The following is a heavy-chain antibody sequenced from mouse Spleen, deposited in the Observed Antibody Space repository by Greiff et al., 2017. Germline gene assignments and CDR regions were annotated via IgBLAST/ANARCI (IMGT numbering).Heavy chain of an antibody. CDR2: IYPGNVNT. Sequence: LVESGPELVKPGASVRISCKASGYTFTSYYIHWVKQRPGQGLEWIGWIYPGNVNTKYNEKFKGKATLTADKSSSTAYMQLSSLTSEDSAVYFCARYYSLLEYFDVWGAGTTVTVSS. V-gene: IGHV1S56*01. CDR1: GYTFTSYY. D-gene: IGHD5-5*01. J-gene: IGHJ1*01. CDR3: ARYYSLLEYFDV.